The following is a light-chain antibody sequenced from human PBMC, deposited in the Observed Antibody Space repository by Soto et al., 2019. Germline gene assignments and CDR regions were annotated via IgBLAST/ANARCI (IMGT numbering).Light chain of an antibody. J-gene: IGKJ1*01. CDR1: QNIHRW. CDR2: KAS. V-gene: IGKV1-5*03. Sequence: DIQMTQSPSTLSASVGDRGTITCRASQNIHRWLAWYQQKPGKAPKLLIYKASDLDRGVPSRGSGSGAGPEFTLTISSLQPDDFESYFCQEYKTNFRTFGQGTKVDIK. CDR3: QEYKTNFRT.